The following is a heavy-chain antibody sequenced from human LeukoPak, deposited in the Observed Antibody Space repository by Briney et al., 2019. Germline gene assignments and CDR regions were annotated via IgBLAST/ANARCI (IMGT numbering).Heavy chain of an antibody. Sequence: GGSLRLSCATSGFTFSSYSMNWVRQAPGKGLEWVSSISSSSSYIYYADSVKGRFTISRDNAKNSLYLQMNSLRAEDTAAYYCARDGRAGYDFWSGYHMDVWGKGTTVTVSS. V-gene: IGHV3-21*01. J-gene: IGHJ6*03. CDR3: ARDGRAGYDFWSGYHMDV. D-gene: IGHD3-3*01. CDR2: ISSSSSYI. CDR1: GFTFSSYS.